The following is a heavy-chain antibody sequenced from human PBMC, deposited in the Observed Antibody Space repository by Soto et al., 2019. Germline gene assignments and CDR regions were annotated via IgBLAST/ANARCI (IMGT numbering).Heavy chain of an antibody. Sequence: SETLSLTCSVSGDSISNSRFYWAWIRQPPGEGLEWIGSIYNTGNAYYNPSLKSQVTISVDTSKNQFSLKLTSVTAADAALYYCARDFFDSSDYTTNWFDPWGQGTLVTVSS. V-gene: IGHV4-39*01. J-gene: IGHJ5*02. CDR3: ARDFFDSSDYTTNWFDP. CDR2: IYNTGNA. D-gene: IGHD3-22*01. CDR1: GDSISNSRFY.